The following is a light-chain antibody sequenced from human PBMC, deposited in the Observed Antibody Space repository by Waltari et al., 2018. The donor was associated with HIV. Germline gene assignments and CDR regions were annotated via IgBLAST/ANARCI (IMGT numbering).Light chain of an antibody. V-gene: IGLV1-40*01. J-gene: IGLJ3*02. CDR2: ANT. CDR1: SSTIGTGSD. CDR3: QSYDSRLSGSV. Sequence: QSALTQPPSVSGAPGQGGTIPCTATSSTIGTGSDEHWYQHLPGTAPKLLIYANTNRPSGVPDLFSGSKSGTSASLAITGLQAEDEADYYCQSYDSRLSGSVFGGGTKLTVL.